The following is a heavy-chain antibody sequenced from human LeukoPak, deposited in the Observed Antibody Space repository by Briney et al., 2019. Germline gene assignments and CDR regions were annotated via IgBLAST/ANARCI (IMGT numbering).Heavy chain of an antibody. Sequence: GGSLRLSCAASGFTFSSYWMSWVRQAPGKGLEWVANIKQDGSEKYYVDSVKGRSTISRDNAKNSLYLQINSLRAEDTAVYYCVSSDSGWYEDFDYWGQGTLVTVSS. CDR2: IKQDGSEK. CDR1: GFTFSSYW. CDR3: VSSDSGWYEDFDY. D-gene: IGHD6-19*01. J-gene: IGHJ4*02. V-gene: IGHV3-7*01.